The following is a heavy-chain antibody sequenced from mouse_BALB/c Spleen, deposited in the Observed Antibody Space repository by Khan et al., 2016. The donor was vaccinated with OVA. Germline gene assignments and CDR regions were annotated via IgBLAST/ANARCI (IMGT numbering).Heavy chain of an antibody. CDR2: IIYTGYT. CDR3: ARSTYRYAFVY. J-gene: IGHJ3*01. Sequence: EVQLQESGPSLVKPSQTLSLTCSVTGDSITSGYWNWIRKFPGNKLEYMGYIIYTGYTYYNPSLKRRISITRHTSKNQYYLQLSSVNDEDTATYDCARSTYRYAFVYWGQGTLVTVSA. CDR1: GDSITSGY. D-gene: IGHD2-12*01. V-gene: IGHV3-8*02.